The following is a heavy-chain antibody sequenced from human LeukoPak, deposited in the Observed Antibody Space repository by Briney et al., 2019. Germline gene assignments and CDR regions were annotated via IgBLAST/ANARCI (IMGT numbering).Heavy chain of an antibody. J-gene: IGHJ4*02. CDR2: INQDGREK. CDR3: AKGRDYGDY. CDR1: GFTFSNYW. V-gene: IGHV3-7*01. Sequence: GGSLTLSCAVSGFTFSNYWRTWVRQVPGKGLQWVANINQDGREKYYMDSMKGRLNISRDNTENSVFLQLTSLRPEDTGIYSCAKGRDYGDYWGQGTLVAVSS.